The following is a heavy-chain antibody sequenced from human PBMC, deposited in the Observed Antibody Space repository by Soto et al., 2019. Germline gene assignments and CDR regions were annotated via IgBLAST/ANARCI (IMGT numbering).Heavy chain of an antibody. CDR1: GGTFSSYT. D-gene: IGHD6-19*01. CDR3: AGAVALNWFDP. V-gene: IGHV1-69*02. J-gene: IGHJ5*02. Sequence: QVQLVQSGAEVKKPGSSVKVSCKASGGTFSSYTISWVRQAPGQGLEWMGRIIPILGIANYAQKYQGRVTXTXXKSTSTAYMELSSLRAEDTAVYYCAGAVALNWFDPWGQGTLVTVSS. CDR2: IIPILGIA.